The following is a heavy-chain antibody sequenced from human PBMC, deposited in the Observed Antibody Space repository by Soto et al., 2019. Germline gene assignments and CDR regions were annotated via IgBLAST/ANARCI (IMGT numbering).Heavy chain of an antibody. CDR2: ISAYNGNT. CDR1: GYTFTIYG. V-gene: IGHV1-18*01. J-gene: IGHJ4*02. Sequence: ASVKVSCKASGYTFTIYGISWVRQAPGQGLEWMGWISAYNGNTNYAQKLQGRVTMTTDTSTSTAYMELRSLRSDDTAVYYCATPQRGGREFDYWGQGTLFTVSS. CDR3: ATPQRGGREFDY. D-gene: IGHD2-15*01.